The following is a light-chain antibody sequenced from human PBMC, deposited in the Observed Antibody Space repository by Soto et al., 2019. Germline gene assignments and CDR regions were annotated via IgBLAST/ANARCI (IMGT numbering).Light chain of an antibody. Sequence: QSALTQPRSVSGSPGQSVAISCTGTSSDVGGYNYVSWYQQHPGKAPKLMIYDVTKRPSGVPDRFSASKSGNTASLTISGLQADDEADYYCCSFTTTSTHVFGTGTKVTVL. CDR2: DVT. CDR3: CSFTTTSTHV. J-gene: IGLJ1*01. CDR1: SSDVGGYNY. V-gene: IGLV2-11*01.